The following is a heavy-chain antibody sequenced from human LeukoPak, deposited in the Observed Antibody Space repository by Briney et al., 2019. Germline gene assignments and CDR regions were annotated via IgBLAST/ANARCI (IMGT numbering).Heavy chain of an antibody. V-gene: IGHV3-53*01. CDR3: ARDRGKDYFGD. CDR1: GFTVSSNY. CDR2: IYSGGST. D-gene: IGHD4-23*01. J-gene: IGHJ4*02. Sequence: PGGSLRLSCAASGFTVSSNYMSWVRQAPGKGLEWVSVIYSGGSTYYADSVKGRFTISRDNSKNTLYLQMNSLRAEDTALYYCARDRGKDYFGDWGQGTQVTVSS.